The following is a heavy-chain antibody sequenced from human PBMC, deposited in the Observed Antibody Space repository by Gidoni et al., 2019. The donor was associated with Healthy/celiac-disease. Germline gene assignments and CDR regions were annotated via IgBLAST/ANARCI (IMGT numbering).Heavy chain of an antibody. CDR3: ARNRIYCSGGSCQASCIDY. CDR1: GFSLSNARMG. D-gene: IGHD2-15*01. V-gene: IGHV2-26*01. CDR2: IFSNDEK. J-gene: IGHJ4*02. Sequence: QVTLKESGPVLVKPTETLTLTCTVSGFSLSNARMGVSWIRQPPGKALEWLAHIFSNDEKSYSTSLKSRLTISKDTSKSQVVLTMTNMDPVDTATYYCARNRIYCSGGSCQASCIDYWGQGTLVTVSS.